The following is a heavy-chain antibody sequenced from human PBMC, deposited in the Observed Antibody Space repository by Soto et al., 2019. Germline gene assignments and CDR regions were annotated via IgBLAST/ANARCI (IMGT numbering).Heavy chain of an antibody. Sequence: EVQLVESGGGLVQPGGALRLSCAASGFTFSSYWMHWVRQAPGKGLVWVSRINSDGSSTSYADSVKGRFTISRDNAKNTVYLRMNSLRAEDTAVYECARGGCYHFDYWGQGTLVTVSS. J-gene: IGHJ4*02. D-gene: IGHD6-19*01. CDR2: INSDGSST. CDR1: GFTFSSYW. CDR3: ARGGCYHFDY. V-gene: IGHV3-74*01.